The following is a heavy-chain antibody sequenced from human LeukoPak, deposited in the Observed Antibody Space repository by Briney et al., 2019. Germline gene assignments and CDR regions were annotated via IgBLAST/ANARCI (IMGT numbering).Heavy chain of an antibody. CDR3: ARGRSGHYTSIGRFAFDL. CDR1: GASITNQY. V-gene: IGHV4-59*03. J-gene: IGHJ3*01. CDR2: FYFTGST. Sequence: PSETLSLTCTVSGASITNQYWNWIRQSPGRGLDYVGYFYFTGSTNYTSSVNSRVTILVDTSKNQFSLRLSSVTAADTALYYCARGRSGHYTSIGRFAFDLWGQGTIVTVSS. D-gene: IGHD3-22*01.